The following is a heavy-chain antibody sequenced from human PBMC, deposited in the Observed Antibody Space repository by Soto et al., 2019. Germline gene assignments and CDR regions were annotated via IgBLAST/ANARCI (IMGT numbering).Heavy chain of an antibody. D-gene: IGHD3-16*01. CDR1: GYTFTGYY. Sequence: ASVKVSCKASGYTFTGYYMHWVRQAPGQGLEWMGWINPNSGGTNYAQKFQGRVTMTRDTSISTAYMELSRLRSGDTAVYYCARDLGRLGSLGGMDVWGQGTTVTVSS. J-gene: IGHJ6*02. CDR2: INPNSGGT. V-gene: IGHV1-2*02. CDR3: ARDLGRLGSLGGMDV.